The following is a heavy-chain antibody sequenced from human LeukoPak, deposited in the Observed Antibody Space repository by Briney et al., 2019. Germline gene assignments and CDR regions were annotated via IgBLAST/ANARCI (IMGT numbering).Heavy chain of an antibody. D-gene: IGHD3-9*01. CDR1: GDFITAYY. CDR2: IYHSGST. V-gene: IGHV4-38-2*02. CDR3: ARSILTGYYIDY. J-gene: IGHJ4*02. Sequence: PSETLSLTCTVSGDFITAYYWSWIRQPPGKGLEWIGSIYHSGSTYYNPSLKSRVTISVDTSKNQFSLKLSSVTAADTAVYYCARSILTGYYIDYWGQGTLVTVSS.